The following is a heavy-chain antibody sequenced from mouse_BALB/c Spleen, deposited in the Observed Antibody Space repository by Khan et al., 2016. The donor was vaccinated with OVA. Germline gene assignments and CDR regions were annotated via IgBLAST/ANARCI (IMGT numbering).Heavy chain of an antibody. CDR1: GYDFTNNW. J-gene: IGHJ4*01. Sequence: QVQLQQSGAELVRPGTSVKISCKASGYDFTNNWLGWVKQRPGHGLEWIGDIYPGNGNTHYNEKFKGKATLTVDKSSSTAYVQLSSLTSADSAVYFCARWGMDYWGQGTSVTVSS. V-gene: IGHV1-63*01. CDR2: IYPGNGNT. CDR3: ARWGMDY.